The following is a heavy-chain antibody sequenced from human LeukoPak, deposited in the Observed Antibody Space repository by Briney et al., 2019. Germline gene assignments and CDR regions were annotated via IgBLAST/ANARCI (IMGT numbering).Heavy chain of an antibody. D-gene: IGHD5-18*01. CDR1: GFTFGSFG. CDR2: IWYDGSNK. V-gene: IGHV3-33*01. J-gene: IGHJ4*02. Sequence: PGGSLRLSCAASGFTFGSFGRHWVRQAPGKGLEWVAVIWYDGSNKYYADSVKGRFTTSRDNSKNTLYLQMNSLRVEDTAVYYCARDGSSYGSIDYWGQGTLVTVSS. CDR3: ARDGSSYGSIDY.